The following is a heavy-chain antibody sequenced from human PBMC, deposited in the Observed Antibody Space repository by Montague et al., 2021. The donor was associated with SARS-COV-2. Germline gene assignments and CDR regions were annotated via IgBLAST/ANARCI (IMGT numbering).Heavy chain of an antibody. D-gene: IGHD2-21*02. CDR1: GDSVSSHIAT. V-gene: IGHV6-1*01. CDR3: ARAYCGGDCYFYWYFVL. Sequence: CAISGDSVSSHIATWNWIRQSPLRGLEWLGRTYYRSKWYNDYAVSVKSRVIINPDTSNNRISLQLNSVTPEDTAVYYCARAYCGGDCYFYWYFVLWGRGTLVTVSS. CDR2: TYYRSKWYN. J-gene: IGHJ2*01.